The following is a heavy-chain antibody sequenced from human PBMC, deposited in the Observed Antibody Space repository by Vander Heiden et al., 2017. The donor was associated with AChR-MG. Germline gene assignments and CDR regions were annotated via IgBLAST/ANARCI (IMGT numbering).Heavy chain of an antibody. J-gene: IGHJ3*02. CDR1: GGSFSGYY. CDR2: INHSGST. D-gene: IGHD6-19*01. V-gene: IGHV4-34*01. CDR3: ARDWVLRRLYSSGPPDI. Sequence: QVQLQQRGAGLLKPPETLALTCAVHGGSFSGYYWSWIRQPPGKGLEWIGEINHSGSTNYNPSLKSRVTISVDTSKNQFSLKLSSVTAADTAVYYCARDWVLRRLYSSGPPDIWGQGTMVTVSS.